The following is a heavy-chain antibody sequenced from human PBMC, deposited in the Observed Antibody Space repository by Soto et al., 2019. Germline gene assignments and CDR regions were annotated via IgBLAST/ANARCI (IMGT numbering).Heavy chain of an antibody. J-gene: IGHJ5*02. Sequence: QLQLQESGPGLVKPSETLSLTCTVSGGSISSSSYYWGWIRQPPGKGLEWIGSIYYSGSTYYNPSLKRRVTLSVDSFKHLCPLNLSSVPAADTAVYYCTRHAIDGGGWFDPWGQGTLVTGSS. V-gene: IGHV4-39*01. CDR2: IYYSGST. CDR3: TRHAIDGGGWFDP. CDR1: GGSISSSSYY. D-gene: IGHD2-21*01.